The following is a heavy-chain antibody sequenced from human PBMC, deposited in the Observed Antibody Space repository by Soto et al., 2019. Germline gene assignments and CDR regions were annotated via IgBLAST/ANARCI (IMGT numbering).Heavy chain of an antibody. J-gene: IGHJ5*02. D-gene: IGHD6-19*01. CDR3: ARETGWSPFNWFDP. Sequence: VGSLRLSCAASGFTFSSYTMHWVRQAPGKGLEWVSSISSSSSYIYYADSVKGRLTISRDNAKNSLYLQMNSLRPEGTAVYYCARETGWSPFNWFDPWGQGTLVTVSS. CDR1: GFTFSSYT. V-gene: IGHV3-21*01. CDR2: ISSSSSYI.